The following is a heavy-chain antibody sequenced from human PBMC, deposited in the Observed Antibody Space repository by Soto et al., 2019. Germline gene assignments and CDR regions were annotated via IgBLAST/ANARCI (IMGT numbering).Heavy chain of an antibody. V-gene: IGHV3-30*03. CDR2: ISDDGVSK. Sequence: GGSLRLSCAASGFTFSSYSMNWVRQAPGKGLEWVAVISDDGVSKYYADSVQGRFTISRDNSESAVFLQMNSLRPDDTALYFCARAYYFGSGTSYTLYYWGQGTQVTVS. CDR3: ARAYYFGSGTSYTLYY. CDR1: GFTFSSYS. D-gene: IGHD3-10*01. J-gene: IGHJ4*02.